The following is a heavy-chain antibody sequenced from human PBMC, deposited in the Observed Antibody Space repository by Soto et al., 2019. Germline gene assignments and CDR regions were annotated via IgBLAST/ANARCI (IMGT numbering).Heavy chain of an antibody. CDR2: ISRTGGTI. Sequence: EVQLVESGGGLVQPGGSLRLSCLTSGFSFHTFDMNWVRQAPGRGLEWVSSISRTGGTIYYADSVRGRFTVSRDNAVTSLYLQMSSLRDEDTAVYYCARGNSTERHYNSGYWGQGTLVIVSS. V-gene: IGHV3-48*02. J-gene: IGHJ4*02. CDR3: ARGNSTERHYNSGY. CDR1: GFSFHTFD. D-gene: IGHD3-10*01.